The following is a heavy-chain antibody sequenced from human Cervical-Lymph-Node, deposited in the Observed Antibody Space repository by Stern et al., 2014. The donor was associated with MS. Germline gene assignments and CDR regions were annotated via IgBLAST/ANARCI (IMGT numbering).Heavy chain of an antibody. CDR3: ATSTGYFLLEYYFDY. V-gene: IGHV5-51*01. J-gene: IGHJ4*02. D-gene: IGHD6-19*01. Sequence: EVQLVESAAEVKKPGESLKISCQGSGYSFISSWIGWVRQMPGKGLEWMAIIYPGNSDTRYTPSFQGQVTISADGSVNPAYLQWGSLKASDTAMYYCATSTGYFLLEYYFDYWGQGTLVTVSS. CDR1: GYSFISSW. CDR2: IYPGNSDT.